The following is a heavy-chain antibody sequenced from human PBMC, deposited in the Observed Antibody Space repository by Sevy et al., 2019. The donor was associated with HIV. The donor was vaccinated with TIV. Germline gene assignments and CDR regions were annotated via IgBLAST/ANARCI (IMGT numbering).Heavy chain of an antibody. CDR2: IRQDGNEL. V-gene: IGHV3-7*01. CDR1: GFTFSNFW. Sequence: GGSLRLSCQASGFTFSNFWMPWVRQAPGKGLEWVANIRQDGNELYYVDSVKGRFTISRDNAKNALYLQMDGLRVEDTAVYYCARRYFDLWGQGTLVTVSS. CDR3: ARRYFDL. J-gene: IGHJ4*02.